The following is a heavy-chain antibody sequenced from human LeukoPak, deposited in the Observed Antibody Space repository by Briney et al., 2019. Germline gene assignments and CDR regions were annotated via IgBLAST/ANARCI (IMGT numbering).Heavy chain of an antibody. V-gene: IGHV3-33*01. CDR3: ARDRAID. J-gene: IGHJ4*02. CDR2: IWYDGGNK. CDR1: GFTFTSYG. Sequence: PGGSLRLSCATSGFTFTSYGMHWVRQAPGKWLEWVAVIWYDGGNKYYADSVKGRFTISRDDSKNTLYLQMNSLRAEDTAVYYCARDRAIDWGQGTLVTVSS. D-gene: IGHD5-24*01.